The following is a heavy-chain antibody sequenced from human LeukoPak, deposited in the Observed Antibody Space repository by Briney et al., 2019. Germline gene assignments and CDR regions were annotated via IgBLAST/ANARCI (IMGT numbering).Heavy chain of an antibody. Sequence: ASVKVSCKVSGYTLTELSMHWVRQAPGKGLEWMGGFDPEDGETIYAQKFQGRVTMTEDTSTDTAYMELRSLRSDDTAVYYCARVGRGGVRFGELTHWGQGTLVTVSS. CDR3: ARVGRGGVRFGELTH. V-gene: IGHV1-24*01. D-gene: IGHD3-10*01. J-gene: IGHJ4*02. CDR1: GYTLTELS. CDR2: FDPEDGET.